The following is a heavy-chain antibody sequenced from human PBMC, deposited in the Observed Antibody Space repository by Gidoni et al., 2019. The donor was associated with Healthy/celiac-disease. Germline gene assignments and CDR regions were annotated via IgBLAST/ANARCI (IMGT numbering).Heavy chain of an antibody. J-gene: IGHJ4*02. CDR1: GGSFSGYY. D-gene: IGHD3-22*01. CDR3: ARFGTKYYYDSSGYFYFDY. V-gene: IGHV4-34*01. Sequence: QVQLQQWGAGLLKPSETLSLTCAVYGGSFSGYYWSWIRQPPGKGLEWIGEINHSGSTNYNPSLKSRVTISVDTSKNQFSLKLSSVTAADTAVYYCARFGTKYYYDSSGYFYFDYWGQGTLVTVSS. CDR2: INHSGST.